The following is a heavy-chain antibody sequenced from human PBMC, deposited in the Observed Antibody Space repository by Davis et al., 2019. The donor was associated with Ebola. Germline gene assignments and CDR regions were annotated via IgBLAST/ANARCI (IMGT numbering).Heavy chain of an antibody. CDR3: ARERYYYDSSGYYDY. D-gene: IGHD3-22*01. V-gene: IGHV3-72*01. J-gene: IGHJ4*02. Sequence: GESLKISCAASGFTFSDHYMDWVRQAPGKGLEWVGRIRSKANSYTTEYAASVKGRFTISRDDSKNSLYLQMNSLRAEDTAVYYCARERYYYDSSGYYDYWGQGTLVTVSS. CDR1: GFTFSDHY. CDR2: IRSKANSYTT.